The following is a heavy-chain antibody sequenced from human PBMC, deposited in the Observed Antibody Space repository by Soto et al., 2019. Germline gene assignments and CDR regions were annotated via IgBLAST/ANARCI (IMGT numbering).Heavy chain of an antibody. Sequence: GGSLRLSCAASGFTFSSYGMHWVRQAPGKGLEWVAAISYDGSNKYYADSVKGRFTISRDTSTHTLYLQMNSLRAEDTAVYYCAKARYSSGWFPDYWGQGTLVTVSS. V-gene: IGHV3-30*18. CDR2: ISYDGSNK. CDR1: GFTFSSYG. J-gene: IGHJ4*02. CDR3: AKARYSSGWFPDY. D-gene: IGHD6-19*01.